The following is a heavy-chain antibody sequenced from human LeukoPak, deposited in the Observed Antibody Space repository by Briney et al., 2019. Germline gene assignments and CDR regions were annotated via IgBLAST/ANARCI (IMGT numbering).Heavy chain of an antibody. CDR3: ARHYDFWSGYSPVGYFDY. Sequence: SAKVSCKASGGTFSSYAISWVRQAPGQGLEWMGGIIPIFGAANYAQKFQGRVTITTDESTRTAYMELSSLRSEDTGVYYCARHYDFWSGYSPVGYFDYWGQGSLVTVSS. CDR2: IIPIFGAA. D-gene: IGHD3-3*01. CDR1: GGTFSSYA. J-gene: IGHJ4*02. V-gene: IGHV1-69*05.